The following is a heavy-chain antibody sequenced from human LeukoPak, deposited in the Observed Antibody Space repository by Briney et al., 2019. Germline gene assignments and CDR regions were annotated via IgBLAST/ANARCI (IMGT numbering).Heavy chain of an antibody. D-gene: IGHD3-10*01. CDR1: GGSFSGYY. CDR3: ARRWYYGSGSYYNY. J-gene: IGHJ4*02. CDR2: INHSGST. Sequence: SETLSLTCAVYGGSFSGYYWSWIRQPPGKGLEWIGEINHSGSTNYNPSLKSRVTISVDTSKNQFSLKLSSVTAADTAVYYCARRWYYGSGSYYNYWGQGTLVTVTS. V-gene: IGHV4-34*01.